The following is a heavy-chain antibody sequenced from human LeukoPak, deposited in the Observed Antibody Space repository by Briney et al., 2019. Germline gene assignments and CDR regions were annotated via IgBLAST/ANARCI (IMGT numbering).Heavy chain of an antibody. D-gene: IGHD2-2*01. CDR2: ISGSGGST. Sequence: AGGSLRLSCAASGFTFSSYAMSWVRQAPGKGPEWVSAISGSGGSTYYADSVKGRFTISRDNSKNTLYLQMNSLRAEDTAVYYCAKDQPTGGYCSSTSCYATDYWGQGTLVTVSS. CDR1: GFTFSSYA. J-gene: IGHJ4*02. V-gene: IGHV3-23*01. CDR3: AKDQPTGGYCSSTSCYATDY.